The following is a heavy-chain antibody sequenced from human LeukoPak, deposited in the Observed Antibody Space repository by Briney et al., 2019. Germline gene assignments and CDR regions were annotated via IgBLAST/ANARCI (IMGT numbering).Heavy chain of an antibody. CDR3: ATTHYYYYGMDL. J-gene: IGHJ6*02. CDR2: IYYSGST. V-gene: IGHV4-59*01. Sequence: PSETPSLSCTVSGGSISSDYWSWSRQPPGNGLEGIGHIYYSGSTNYNPSLKSRVTISVDTSKNQFSLKLSSVTAADTAVYYCATTHYYYYGMDLWGQGTTVTVSS. CDR1: GGSISSDY.